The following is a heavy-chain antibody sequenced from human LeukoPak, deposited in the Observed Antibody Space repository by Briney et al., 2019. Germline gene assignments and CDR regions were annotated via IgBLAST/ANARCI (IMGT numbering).Heavy chain of an antibody. J-gene: IGHJ6*03. CDR3: ARDVKEIGRELEVYYYYYYMDV. CDR1: GGSISSYY. D-gene: IGHD1-26*01. CDR2: IYYSGST. V-gene: IGHV4-59*12. Sequence: SETLSLTCTVSGGSISSYYWSWIRQPPGKGLEWIGYIYYSGSTNYNPSLKSRVTISVDTSKNQFSLQLNSVTPEDTAVYYCARDVKEIGRELEVYYYYYYMDVWGKGTTVTVSS.